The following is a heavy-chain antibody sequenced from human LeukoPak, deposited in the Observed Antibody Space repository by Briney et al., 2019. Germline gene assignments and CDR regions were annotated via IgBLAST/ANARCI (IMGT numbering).Heavy chain of an antibody. V-gene: IGHV2-5*01. CDR2: IFWNGDK. D-gene: IGHD6-13*01. CDR1: GFSLTTVGVG. CDR3: ARPGYSSSWYKGGEDY. J-gene: IGHJ4*02. Sequence: SGPTLVNPTQTLTLTCTFSGFSLTTVGVGVGWIRQPPGKALEWLALIFWNGDKRFSPSLKTRLTITRDTSKNQVVLTMTNMDPVDTATYYCARPGYSSSWYKGGEDYWGQGTLVSVSS.